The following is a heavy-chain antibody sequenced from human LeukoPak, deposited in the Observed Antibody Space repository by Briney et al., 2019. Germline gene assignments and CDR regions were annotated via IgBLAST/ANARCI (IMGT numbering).Heavy chain of an antibody. V-gene: IGHV3-48*02. CDR2: ISSSNNTI. J-gene: IGHJ4*02. Sequence: PGGSLRLSCAASGFTFSSYSMNWVRQAPGKGLEWVSYISSSNNTIYYADSVKGRFTISRDNAKNSLYLQMNSLRDEDTAVYYCAKDSEPFVLLWFGELYRPDYWGQGTLVTVSS. D-gene: IGHD3-10*01. CDR3: AKDSEPFVLLWFGELYRPDY. CDR1: GFTFSSYS.